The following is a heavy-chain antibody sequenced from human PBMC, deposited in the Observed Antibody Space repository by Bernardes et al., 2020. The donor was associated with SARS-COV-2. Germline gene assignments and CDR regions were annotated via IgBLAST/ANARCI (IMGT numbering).Heavy chain of an antibody. CDR1: GFTFSRNA. CDR3: AKCVQGSYAMDV. Sequence: GGSRRLSCAASGFTFSRNAMTWVRQAPGKGLEWLSGISGSGGSTYYADSVKGRFTISRNNSKDTLYLEMNSLKAEDTAIYYCAKCVQGSYAMDVWGQGTTVTVS. D-gene: IGHD1-1*01. V-gene: IGHV3-23*01. CDR2: ISGSGGST. J-gene: IGHJ6*02.